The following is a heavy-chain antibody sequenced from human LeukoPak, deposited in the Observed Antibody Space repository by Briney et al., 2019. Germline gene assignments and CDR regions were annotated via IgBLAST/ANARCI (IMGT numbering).Heavy chain of an antibody. V-gene: IGHV4-59*08. J-gene: IGHJ6*02. CDR3: ARRATYYGTDV. CDR1: GGSTRSDY. CDR2: MYYSGTT. Sequence: SETLSLTCAVSGGSTRSDYWSWIRQPPGKGLEWIGYMYYSGTTNYNPSLKSRVTMSADTSKNQFSLKLSSVTAADTAVYYCARRATYYGTDVWGQGTTVTVSS.